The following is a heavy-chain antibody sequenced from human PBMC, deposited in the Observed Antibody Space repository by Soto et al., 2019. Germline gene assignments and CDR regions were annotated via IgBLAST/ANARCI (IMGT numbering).Heavy chain of an antibody. D-gene: IGHD3-22*01. V-gene: IGHV1-69*11. Sequence: QVQLVQSGAEVRKPGSSVKVSCQSFGGSFSSYAFSWVRQAPGQGLGWMGGLIVILSTTNYAQKFKGRVNFTADESTSTAYMEESSLESEDTAIYYCASGYYDSSGYSIDYWGQGTQVTVSS. J-gene: IGHJ4*02. CDR1: GGSFSSYA. CDR3: ASGYYDSSGYSIDY. CDR2: LIVILSTT.